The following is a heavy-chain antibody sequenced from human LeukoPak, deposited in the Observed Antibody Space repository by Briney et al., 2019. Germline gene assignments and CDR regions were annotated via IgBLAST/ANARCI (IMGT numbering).Heavy chain of an antibody. Sequence: GESLSLSCAASGFTFSSYAMSWVRQAPGKGLEWVSGISTSGGSSSYADSVKGRFTISRDNAKNSLYLQMNSLRAEDTAVYYCARRYMGPGYYFDYWGQGTLVTVSS. CDR1: GFTFSSYA. J-gene: IGHJ4*02. D-gene: IGHD2-2*02. CDR3: ARRYMGPGYYFDY. CDR2: ISTSGGSS. V-gene: IGHV3-23*01.